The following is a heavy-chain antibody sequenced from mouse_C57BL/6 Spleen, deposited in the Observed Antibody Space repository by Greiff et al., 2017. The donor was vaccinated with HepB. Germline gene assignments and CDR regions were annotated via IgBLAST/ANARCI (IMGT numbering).Heavy chain of an antibody. Sequence: EVKLVESGGGLVKPGGSLKLSCAASGFTFSDYGMHWVRQAPEKGLEWVAYISSGSSTIYYADTVKGRFTISRDNAKNTLFLQMTSLRSEDTAMYYCAREEGPGYFDVWGTGTTVTVSS. V-gene: IGHV5-17*01. CDR1: GFTFSDYG. J-gene: IGHJ1*03. CDR3: AREEGPGYFDV. CDR2: ISSGSSTI.